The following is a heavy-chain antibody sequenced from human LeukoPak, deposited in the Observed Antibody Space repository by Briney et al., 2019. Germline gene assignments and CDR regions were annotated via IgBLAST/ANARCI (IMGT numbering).Heavy chain of an antibody. J-gene: IGHJ3*02. CDR3: ARRDTHAFDI. CDR2: IYYSGST. V-gene: IGHV4-39*01. D-gene: IGHD2-15*01. Sequence: PSETLSLTCTASGGSISSSTYYWGWIRQPPGKGLEWIGSIYYSGSTYYNASLKSRVTVSVDTSKNQFSLRLSSVTAADTAVYYCARRDTHAFDIWGQGTMVTVSS. CDR1: GGSISSSTYY.